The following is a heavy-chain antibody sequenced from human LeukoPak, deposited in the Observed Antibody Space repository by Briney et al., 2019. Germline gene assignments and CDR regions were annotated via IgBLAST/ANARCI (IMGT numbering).Heavy chain of an antibody. CDR3: AKDYARSSSWLDY. V-gene: IGHV3-30-3*01. CDR1: GFTFSSYA. D-gene: IGHD6-13*01. CDR2: ISYDGSNK. Sequence: GGSLRLSCAASGFTFSSYAMHWVRQAPGKGLEWVAVISYDGSNKYYADSVKGRFTISRDNSKNTLYLQMNSLRAEDTAVYYCAKDYARSSSWLDYWGQGTLVTVSS. J-gene: IGHJ4*02.